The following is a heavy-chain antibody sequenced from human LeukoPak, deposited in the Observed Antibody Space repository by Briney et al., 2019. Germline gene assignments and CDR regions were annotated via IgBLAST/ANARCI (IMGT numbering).Heavy chain of an antibody. V-gene: IGHV4-39*02. CDR3: ARDSLYYDFWSGWVYDI. J-gene: IGHJ3*02. Sequence: SETLSLTCTVSGGSISSSSYYWGWIRQPPGKGLEWIGSIYYSGSTYYNPSLKSRVTISVDTSKNQFSLKLSSVTAADTAVYYCARDSLYYDFWSGWVYDIWGQGTMVTVSS. CDR2: IYYSGST. CDR1: GGSISSSSYY. D-gene: IGHD3-3*01.